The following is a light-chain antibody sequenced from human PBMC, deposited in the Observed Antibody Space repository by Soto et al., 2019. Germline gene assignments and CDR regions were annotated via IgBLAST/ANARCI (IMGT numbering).Light chain of an antibody. J-gene: IGLJ3*02. CDR3: QSYDNSLSGSWV. Sequence: QAVVTQPPSVSGAPGQRVTISCTGSSSNIGAGRDVHWYRQLPGAAPKFLISDSNHRPSGVPDRFSVSKSGASASLAITGLRPEDEAHYYCQSYDNSLSGSWVFGGGTKVTVL. CDR2: DSN. V-gene: IGLV1-40*01. CDR1: SSNIGAGRD.